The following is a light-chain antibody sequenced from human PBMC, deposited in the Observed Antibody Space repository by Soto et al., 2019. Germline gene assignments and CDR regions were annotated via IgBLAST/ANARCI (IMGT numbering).Light chain of an antibody. V-gene: IGLV2-23*02. Sequence: QSALTQPASMSGSPGQSITISCTGTSSDVGSYNLVSWYQQHPGKAPKLMIYEVSKRPSGVSNRFSGSKSGNTASLTISGLQAEDEADYYCCSYAGIYVFGTGTKVTVL. CDR3: CSYAGIYV. CDR1: SSDVGSYNL. J-gene: IGLJ1*01. CDR2: EVS.